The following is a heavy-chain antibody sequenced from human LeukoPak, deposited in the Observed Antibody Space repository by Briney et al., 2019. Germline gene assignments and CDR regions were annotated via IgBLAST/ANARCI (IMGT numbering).Heavy chain of an antibody. J-gene: IGHJ5*02. CDR2: IYTSRST. V-gene: IGHV4-4*07. CDR3: AAGRTTVSDNWFDP. D-gene: IGHD4-11*01. CDR1: GGSISSYY. Sequence: PSETLSLTCTVSGGSISSYYWGWIRQPAGKGLEWIGRIYTSRSTNYNPSLKSRVTMSVDTSKNQFSLKLSSVTAADTAVYYCAAGRTTVSDNWFDPWGQGTLVTVSS.